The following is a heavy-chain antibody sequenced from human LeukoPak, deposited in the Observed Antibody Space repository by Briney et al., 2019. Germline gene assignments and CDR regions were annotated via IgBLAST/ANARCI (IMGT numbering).Heavy chain of an antibody. CDR3: ARDRIAAAGNWMWFDP. J-gene: IGHJ5*02. CDR1: GFTFSSYW. D-gene: IGHD6-13*01. V-gene: IGHV3-7*04. Sequence: TGGSLTLSCAASGFTFSSYWMTWVRQAPGKGLEWVANIKQDGSEKYYVDSVKGRFTISRDNAKNSLSLQMNSLRAEDTAVYYCARDRIAAAGNWMWFDPWGQGTLVTVSS. CDR2: IKQDGSEK.